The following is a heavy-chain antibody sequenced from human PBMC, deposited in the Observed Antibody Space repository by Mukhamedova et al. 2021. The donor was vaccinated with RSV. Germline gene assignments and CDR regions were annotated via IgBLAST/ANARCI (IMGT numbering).Heavy chain of an antibody. D-gene: IGHD2-21*02. V-gene: IGHV4-31*02. CDR3: AREGGPYCGGDCHLDH. CDR2: GGT. Sequence: GGTHYDPSLRSRVSISMDTSNNQVSLSLTSVTVADTAIYYCAREGGPYCGGDCHLDHWGQGTLVTVSS. J-gene: IGHJ4*02.